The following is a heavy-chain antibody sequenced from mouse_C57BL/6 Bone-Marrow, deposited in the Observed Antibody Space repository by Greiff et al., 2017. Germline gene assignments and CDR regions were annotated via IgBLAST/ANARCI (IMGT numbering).Heavy chain of an antibody. V-gene: IGHV1-85*01. CDR3: ARFHYYGSRYAMDY. D-gene: IGHD1-1*01. J-gene: IGHJ4*01. CDR2: IYPRDGST. Sequence: QVQLKESGPELVKPGASVKLSCKASGYTFTSYDINWVKQRPGQGLEWIGWIYPRDGSTKYNEKFKGKATLTVDTSSSTAYMELHSLTSEDSAVYFCARFHYYGSRYAMDYWGQGTSVTVSS. CDR1: GYTFTSYD.